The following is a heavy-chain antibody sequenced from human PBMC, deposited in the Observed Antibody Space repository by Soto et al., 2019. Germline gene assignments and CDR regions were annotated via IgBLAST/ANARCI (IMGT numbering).Heavy chain of an antibody. D-gene: IGHD3-3*01. Sequence: QVQLQQWGAGLLKPSETLSLTCAVYGGSFSGYYWSWIRQPPGKGLEWIGEINHSGSTNYNPSLKSRVTISVDTAKNQFSLKLSSVTAADTAVYYWARVSAGVYDFSFTSLFDYWGQGTLVTVSS. V-gene: IGHV4-34*01. CDR2: INHSGST. CDR3: ARVSAGVYDFSFTSLFDY. CDR1: GGSFSGYY. J-gene: IGHJ4*02.